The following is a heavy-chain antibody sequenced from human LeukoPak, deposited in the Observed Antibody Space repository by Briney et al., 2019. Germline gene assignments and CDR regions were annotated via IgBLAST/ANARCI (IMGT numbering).Heavy chain of an antibody. J-gene: IGHJ4*02. V-gene: IGHV1-46*01. D-gene: IGHD3-10*01. CDR2: INPNGGST. CDR3: ARTMVRGVNHYFDY. Sequence: ASVKVSCKASGYIFTSYYLHWVRQAPGQGLEWMGVINPNGGSTSYAQKLQGRVTVTGDTSTGTVYMELSGLRSEDAAIYYCARTMVRGVNHYFDYWGQGTLVTVSS. CDR1: GYIFTSYY.